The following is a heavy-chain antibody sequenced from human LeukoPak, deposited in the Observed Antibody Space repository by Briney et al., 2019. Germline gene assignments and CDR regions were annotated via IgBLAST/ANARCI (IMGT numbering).Heavy chain of an antibody. CDR3: AKGGYCSRTSCQSDAFDI. J-gene: IGHJ3*02. CDR1: GFTFSSYA. D-gene: IGHD2-2*01. CDR2: ISGSGGST. Sequence: QPGGSLRLSCAASGFTFSSYAMSWVRQAPGKGLEWVSAISGSGGSTYYADSVKGRFTISRDNSKNTLYLQMNSLRAEDTAIYYCAKGGYCSRTSCQSDAFDIWGQGTRVTVSS. V-gene: IGHV3-23*01.